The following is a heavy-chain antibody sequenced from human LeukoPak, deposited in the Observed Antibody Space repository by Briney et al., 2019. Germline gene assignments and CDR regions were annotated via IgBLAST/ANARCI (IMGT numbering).Heavy chain of an antibody. V-gene: IGHV3-23*01. CDR3: AKTRGYCSSTSCYNFDY. CDR1: GFTFSSYA. Sequence: GGSLRLSCAASGFTFSSYAMSWVRQAPGKGLEWVSAISGSGGSTYYADSVKGRFTISRDNSKNTLYLQMNSLRAEDTAVYYCAKTRGYCSSTSCYNFDYWGQGTLVTVSS. CDR2: ISGSGGST. J-gene: IGHJ4*02. D-gene: IGHD2-2*01.